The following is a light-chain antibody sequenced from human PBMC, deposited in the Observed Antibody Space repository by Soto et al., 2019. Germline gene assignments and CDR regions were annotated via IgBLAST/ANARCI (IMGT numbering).Light chain of an antibody. V-gene: IGLV1-51*01. CDR1: SSNIGGNS. CDR3: GSWDSSLSAYV. Sequence: QSVLTQPPSVSAAPGQKVTISCSGSSSNIGGNSVSWYQQLPGTAPKLLIYDDNKRPSGIPDRFSGSKSGTPATLGITGFQTGDEADYYCGSWDSSLSAYVFGTGTKVT. CDR2: DDN. J-gene: IGLJ1*01.